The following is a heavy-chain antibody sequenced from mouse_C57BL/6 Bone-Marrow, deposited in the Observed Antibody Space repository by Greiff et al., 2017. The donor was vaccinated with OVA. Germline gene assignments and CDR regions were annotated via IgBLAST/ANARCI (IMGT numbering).Heavy chain of an antibody. CDR2: INPSNGGT. CDR1: GYTFTSYW. J-gene: IGHJ3*01. Sequence: QVQPQQPGTELVKPGASVKLSCKASGYTFTSYWMHWVKQRPGQGLEWIGNINPSNGGTNYNEKFKSKATLTVDKSSSTAYMQLSSLTSEDSAVYYCARDFPGYDVAWFAYWGQGTLVTVSA. CDR3: ARDFPGYDVAWFAY. D-gene: IGHD2-2*01. V-gene: IGHV1-53*01.